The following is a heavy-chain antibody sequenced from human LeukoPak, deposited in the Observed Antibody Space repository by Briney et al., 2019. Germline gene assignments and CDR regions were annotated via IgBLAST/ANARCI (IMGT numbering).Heavy chain of an antibody. V-gene: IGHV1-69*13. CDR3: ASRDGSGTYRDY. CDR2: IIPIFGTA. CDR1: GGTLSSYA. Sequence: GASVKVSCKASGGTLSSYAISWVRQAPGQGLEWMGGIIPIFGTANYAQKFQGRVTITADESTSTAYMELSSLRSEDTAVYYCASRDGSGTYRDYWGQGTLVTVSS. J-gene: IGHJ4*02. D-gene: IGHD3-10*01.